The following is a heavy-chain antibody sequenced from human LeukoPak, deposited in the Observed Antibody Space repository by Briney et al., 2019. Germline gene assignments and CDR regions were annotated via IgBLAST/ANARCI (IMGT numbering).Heavy chain of an antibody. V-gene: IGHV4-59*01. CDR1: GGSISSYY. J-gene: IGHJ4*02. D-gene: IGHD3-16*01. CDR2: IYYSGST. CDR3: ASWRGGTYFDY. Sequence: SETLSLTCTVSGGSISSYYWSWIRQPPGKGLEWIGYIYYSGSTNYNPSLKSRVTISVDTSKNQFSLKLSSVTAADTAVYYCASWRGGTYFDYWGQGTLVTVSS.